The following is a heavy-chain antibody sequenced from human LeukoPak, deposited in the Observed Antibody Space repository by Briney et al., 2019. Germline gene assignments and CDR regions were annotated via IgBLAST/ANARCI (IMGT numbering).Heavy chain of an antibody. CDR2: ISSSGYTI. Sequence: GGSLRLSCAASGFTFSSYEMSWVRQAPGKRLEWISYISSSGYTIYYADSVKGRFTISRDNTKNSLYLQMHSLRAEDTAVYYCARITAVAGRDFGYWGQGTLVTVSS. V-gene: IGHV3-48*03. CDR3: ARITAVAGRDFGY. CDR1: GFTFSSYE. D-gene: IGHD6-19*01. J-gene: IGHJ4*02.